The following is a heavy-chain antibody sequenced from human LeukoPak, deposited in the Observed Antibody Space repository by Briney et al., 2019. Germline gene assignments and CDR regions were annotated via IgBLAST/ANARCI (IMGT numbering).Heavy chain of an antibody. V-gene: IGHV1-2*02. Sequence: ASVRVSCKASGYTFTGYYMHWVRQAPGQGLEWMVWINPNSGGTNYAQKFQGRVTMTRDTSISTAYMELSRLRSDDTAVYYCARDLEDSVYYYGMAVWGQGTTVTVSS. CDR3: ARDLEDSVYYYGMAV. D-gene: IGHD2-15*01. J-gene: IGHJ6*02. CDR1: GYTFTGYY. CDR2: INPNSGGT.